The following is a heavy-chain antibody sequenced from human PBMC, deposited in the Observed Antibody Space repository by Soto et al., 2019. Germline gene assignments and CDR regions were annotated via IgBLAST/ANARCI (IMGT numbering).Heavy chain of an antibody. Sequence: SETLSLTCTVSGGSVNNYYWSWIRQAPGKGLQYIGYISYMGTTNYNPSLKSRVTISVDTSKNQFSLKLTSVTAADTAVYYCARDPNLYCSGTDCYVYWGHGTLVTVSS. CDR3: ARDPNLYCSGTDCYVY. J-gene: IGHJ4*01. D-gene: IGHD2-2*01. V-gene: IGHV4-59*02. CDR2: ISYMGTT. CDR1: GGSVNNYY.